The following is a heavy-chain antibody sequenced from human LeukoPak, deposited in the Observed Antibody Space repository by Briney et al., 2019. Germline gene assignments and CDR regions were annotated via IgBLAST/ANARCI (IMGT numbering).Heavy chain of an antibody. Sequence: EGSLGLSCAASGFTFSSYWMSWVRQAPGKGLEWVANIKQDGSEKYYVDSVKGRFTTSRDNAKNSLYLQMNSLRAEDTAVYYCARGGYSYGPYYYGMDVWGQGTTVTVSS. V-gene: IGHV3-7*01. CDR1: GFTFSSYW. D-gene: IGHD5-18*01. CDR3: ARGGYSYGPYYYGMDV. CDR2: IKQDGSEK. J-gene: IGHJ6*02.